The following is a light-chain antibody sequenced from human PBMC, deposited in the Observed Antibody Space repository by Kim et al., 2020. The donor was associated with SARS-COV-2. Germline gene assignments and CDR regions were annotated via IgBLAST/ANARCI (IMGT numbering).Light chain of an antibody. CDR3: QQVNSFPST. CDR1: QGISGW. CDR2: ATS. V-gene: IGKV1-12*02. Sequence: PITCRASQGISGWLAWYQQKPGNAPTLLIYATSILQSGVPSRFSGSGSGTDFTLTISSLQPEDFATYYCQQVNSFPSTFGPGTKVDIK. J-gene: IGKJ3*01.